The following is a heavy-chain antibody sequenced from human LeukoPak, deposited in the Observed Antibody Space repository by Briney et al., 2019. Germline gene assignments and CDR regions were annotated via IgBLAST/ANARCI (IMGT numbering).Heavy chain of an antibody. CDR2: ISAYNGNT. D-gene: IGHD3-22*01. CDR3: ARDPRDCYDSSYPFDY. Sequence: GASVKVSCKASGYTFTSYGISWVRQAPGQGLEWMGWISAYNGNTNYAQKLQGRVTMTTDTSTSTAHMELRSLRSDDTAVYYCARDPRDCYDSSYPFDYWGQGTPVTVSS. J-gene: IGHJ4*02. CDR1: GYTFTSYG. V-gene: IGHV1-18*01.